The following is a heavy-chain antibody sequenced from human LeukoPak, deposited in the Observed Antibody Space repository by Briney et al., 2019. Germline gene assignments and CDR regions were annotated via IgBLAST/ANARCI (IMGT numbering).Heavy chain of an antibody. J-gene: IGHJ4*02. V-gene: IGHV4-39*01. D-gene: IGHD1-1*01. CDR2: IDYSGNT. CDR3: ARRRWSDDELAGYY. Sequence: SETLSLTCTVSGGSISSSGYCWGWIRQPPGKGLEWIGSIDYSGNTNYNPSLKSRVTIAVDMSKNQFSLKLSSVTAADTAVYYWARRRWSDDELAGYYWGQVTLVTVSS. CDR1: GGSISSSGYC.